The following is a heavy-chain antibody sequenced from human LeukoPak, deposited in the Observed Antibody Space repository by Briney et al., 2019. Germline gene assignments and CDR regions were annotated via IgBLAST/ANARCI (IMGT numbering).Heavy chain of an antibody. Sequence: GGSMRLSCAAFGFTFSSYGMHWVRQAPGKGLEWVAVISYDGSNKYYADSVKGRFTISRDNSKNTLYLKMNSLRAEDTAVYYCAKEAHHYDSSGYLDYWGEGTLVTVSS. J-gene: IGHJ4*02. V-gene: IGHV3-30*18. CDR1: GFTFSSYG. CDR3: AKEAHHYDSSGYLDY. D-gene: IGHD3-22*01. CDR2: ISYDGSNK.